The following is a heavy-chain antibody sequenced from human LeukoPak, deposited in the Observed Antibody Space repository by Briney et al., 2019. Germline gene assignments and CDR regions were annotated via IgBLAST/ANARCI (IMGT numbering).Heavy chain of an antibody. Sequence: GGSLRLSCTGSGFTFGGYAMSWVRQAPGKGLEWVSSISGGSEDTYYADSVKGLFTISRDNSKTTLYLQMNSLRAEGTAVYYCARTIAQYSNSWLYFYYGLDVWGQGTTVTVSS. J-gene: IGHJ6*02. CDR1: GFTFGGYA. V-gene: IGHV3-23*01. CDR3: ARTIAQYSNSWLYFYYGLDV. D-gene: IGHD6-13*01. CDR2: ISGGSEDT.